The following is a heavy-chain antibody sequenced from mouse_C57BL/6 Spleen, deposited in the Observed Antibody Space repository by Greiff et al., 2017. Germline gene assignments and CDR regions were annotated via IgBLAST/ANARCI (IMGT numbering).Heavy chain of an antibody. CDR1: GFTFTDYY. J-gene: IGHJ1*03. D-gene: IGHD1-1*01. CDR3: ARYYGSSYWYFDV. CDR2: IRNKANGYTT. Sequence: EVHLVESGGGLVQPGGSLSLSCAASGFTFTDYYMSWVRQPPGKALEWLGFIRNKANGYTTEYSSYVKGRFTISRDNSQSILYLQMNALRAEDSAAYYCARYYGSSYWYFDVWGTGTTVTVSS. V-gene: IGHV7-3*01.